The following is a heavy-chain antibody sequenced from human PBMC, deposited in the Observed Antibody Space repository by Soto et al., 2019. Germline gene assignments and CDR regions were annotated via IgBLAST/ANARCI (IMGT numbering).Heavy chain of an antibody. CDR3: AKEWVYDTTGWSFDY. Sequence: SLRLSCAATGFTFNSFGMHWVLHASGNWLDCFAVISYYLKNKYYTDSVKGLFTISIDNSHNTLYLQINSLRPEDTAVYYCAKEWVYDTTGWSFDYWGQGTLVTVSS. D-gene: IGHD3-22*01. J-gene: IGHJ4*02. CDR2: ISYYLKNK. V-gene: IGHV3-30*18. CDR1: GFTFNSFG.